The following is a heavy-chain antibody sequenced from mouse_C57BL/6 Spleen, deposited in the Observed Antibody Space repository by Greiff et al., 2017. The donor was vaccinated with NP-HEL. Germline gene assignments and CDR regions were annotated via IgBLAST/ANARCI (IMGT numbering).Heavy chain of an antibody. CDR1: GYTFTDYN. Sequence: EVQLQQSGPELVKPGASVKIPCKASGYTFTDYNMDWVKQSHGKSLEWIGDINPNNGGTIYNQKFKGKATLTVDKSSSTAYMELRSRTSEDTAVYYCARLVIYYYGSSFYWYFDFWGTGTTVTVSS. CDR2: INPNNGGT. D-gene: IGHD1-1*01. V-gene: IGHV1-18*01. J-gene: IGHJ1*03. CDR3: ARLVIYYYGSSFYWYFDF.